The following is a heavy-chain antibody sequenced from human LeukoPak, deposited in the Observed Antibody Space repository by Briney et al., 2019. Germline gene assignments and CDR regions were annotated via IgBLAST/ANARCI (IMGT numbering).Heavy chain of an antibody. Sequence: ASVKVSCKASGYTFTGYYMHWVRQAPGQGPEWMGWINPNSGGTNYAQKFQGRVTMTRDTSISTAYMELSRLRSDDTAVYYCASPSIAARQGAFDIWGQGTMVTVSS. J-gene: IGHJ3*02. CDR2: INPNSGGT. CDR3: ASPSIAARQGAFDI. D-gene: IGHD6-6*01. V-gene: IGHV1-2*02. CDR1: GYTFTGYY.